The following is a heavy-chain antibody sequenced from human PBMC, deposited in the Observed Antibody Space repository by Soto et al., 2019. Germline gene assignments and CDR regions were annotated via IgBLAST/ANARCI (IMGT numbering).Heavy chain of an antibody. Sequence: QTLSPTSAISGDSVSSNSAACNLIRQSPSRGLEWLGRTYYRSKWYNDYAVSVKSRITINPDTSKNQFSLQLNSVTPEDTAVYYCARRTWNYGGWFDPWGQGTLVTVSS. CDR2: TYYRSKWYN. V-gene: IGHV6-1*01. J-gene: IGHJ5*02. D-gene: IGHD1-7*01. CDR3: ARRTWNYGGWFDP. CDR1: GDSVSSNSAA.